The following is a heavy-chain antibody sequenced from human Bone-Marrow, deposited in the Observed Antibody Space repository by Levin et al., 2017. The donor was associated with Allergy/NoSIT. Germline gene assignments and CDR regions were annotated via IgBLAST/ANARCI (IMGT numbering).Heavy chain of an antibody. Sequence: GASVKVSCKASGYTFTGYYIHWVRQAPGQGLEWMGWINPDSGDTKCAQKFQDRVTMTRDKSISTAYMEVTRLRFEDTAIYFCARMLTGTWEWFDPWGQGTLVTVSS. D-gene: IGHD1-7*01. J-gene: IGHJ5*02. CDR1: GYTFTGYY. V-gene: IGHV1-2*02. CDR3: ARMLTGTWEWFDP. CDR2: INPDSGDT.